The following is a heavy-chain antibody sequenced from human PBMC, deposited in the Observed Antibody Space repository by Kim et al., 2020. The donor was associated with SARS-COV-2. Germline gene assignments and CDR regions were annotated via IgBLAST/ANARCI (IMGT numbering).Heavy chain of an antibody. V-gene: IGHV4-34*01. CDR1: GGSFSGYY. CDR2: INHSGST. Sequence: SETLSLTCAVYGGSFSGYYWSWIRQPPGKGLEWIGEINHSGSTNYNPSLKSRVTISVDTSKNQFSLKLSSVTAADTAVYYCARGLHDYDRLRWFDPWGQGTLVTVSS. J-gene: IGHJ5*02. CDR3: ARGLHDYDRLRWFDP. D-gene: IGHD4-17*01.